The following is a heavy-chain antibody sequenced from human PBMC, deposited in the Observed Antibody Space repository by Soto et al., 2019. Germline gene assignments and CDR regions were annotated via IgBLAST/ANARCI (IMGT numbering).Heavy chain of an antibody. CDR1: GASITYYY. CDR3: ARRYGGAFDI. J-gene: IGHJ3*02. CDR2: FSSTGST. D-gene: IGHD3-10*01. V-gene: IGHV4-59*01. Sequence: SETLSLTCAVPGASITYYYWNWIRQPPGRGLEWIVSFSSTGSTVYNPSLRSRVTISLDTSKNQFSLTLNSVTAADTAVYYCARRYGGAFDIWGQGTMVTVSS.